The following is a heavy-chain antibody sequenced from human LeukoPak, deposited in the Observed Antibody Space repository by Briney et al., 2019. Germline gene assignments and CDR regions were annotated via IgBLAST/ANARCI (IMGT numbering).Heavy chain of an antibody. J-gene: IGHJ6*02. Sequence: SETLSLTSTVSGGSISSGDYYWSWVRQPPGKGLEWIGNIFYTGRTESNPSLRSRLTMSVDTSKNQFSLKLTSVTAADTAVYYCAKGEVTIFGEFIDNYHYYGMDVWGQGTTVTVSS. V-gene: IGHV4-30-4*01. D-gene: IGHD3-3*01. CDR3: AKGEVTIFGEFIDNYHYYGMDV. CDR1: GGSISSGDYY. CDR2: IFYTGRT.